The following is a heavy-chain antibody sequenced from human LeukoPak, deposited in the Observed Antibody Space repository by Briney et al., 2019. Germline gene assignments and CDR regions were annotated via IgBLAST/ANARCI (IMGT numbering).Heavy chain of an antibody. CDR1: GGTFSSYA. Sequence: ASVKVSCKASGGTFSSYAISWVRQAPGQGLEWMGWINAGNGNTKYSQKFQGRVTITRDTSASTAYMELSSLRSEDTAVYYCARARTGTLRFLEWLLYFDYWGQGTLVTVSS. V-gene: IGHV1-3*01. CDR2: INAGNGNT. D-gene: IGHD3-3*01. CDR3: ARARTGTLRFLEWLLYFDY. J-gene: IGHJ4*02.